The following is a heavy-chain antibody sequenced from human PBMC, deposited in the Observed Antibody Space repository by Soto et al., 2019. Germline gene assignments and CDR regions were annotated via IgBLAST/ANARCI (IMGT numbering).Heavy chain of an antibody. J-gene: IGHJ6*03. CDR3: AKVTCSGGSCYYYMDV. CDR2: ISYDGSNK. D-gene: IGHD2-15*01. Sequence: PGGSLRLSCAASGFTFSSYGMHWVRQAPGKGLEWVAVISYDGSNKYYADSVKGRFTISRDNSKNTLYLQMNSLRAEDTAVYYCAKVTCSGGSCYYYMDVWGKGTTVTVSS. V-gene: IGHV3-30*18. CDR1: GFTFSSYG.